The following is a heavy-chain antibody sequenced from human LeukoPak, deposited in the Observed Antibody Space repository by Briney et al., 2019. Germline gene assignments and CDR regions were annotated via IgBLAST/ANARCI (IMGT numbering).Heavy chain of an antibody. J-gene: IGHJ4*02. V-gene: IGHV3-30*02. CDR2: IRYDGSNK. CDR3: AKDPWLQLYYFGY. D-gene: IGHD5-24*01. CDR1: GFTFSSYG. Sequence: QSGGSLRLSCAASGFTFSSYGMHWVRQAPGKGLEWVAFIRYDGSNKYYADSVKGRFTISRDNSKNTLYLQMNSLRAEDTAVYYCAKDPWLQLYYFGYWGQGTLVTVSS.